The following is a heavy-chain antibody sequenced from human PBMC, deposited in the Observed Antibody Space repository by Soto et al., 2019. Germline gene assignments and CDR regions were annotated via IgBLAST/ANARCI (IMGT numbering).Heavy chain of an antibody. D-gene: IGHD6-25*01. CDR2: IYHSGIT. V-gene: IGHV4-30-2*01. CDR1: GGSISSGGYS. J-gene: IGHJ6*02. Sequence: QLQLQESGSGLVKPSQTLSLTCAVSGGSISSGGYSWSWIRQPPGKGLEWIGYIYHSGITYYNPSLKSRVTISEDRSKNQFSLKLSSVTAADTAVDYCAIEGGRGTYGMDVWGQGTTVTVSS. CDR3: AIEGGRGTYGMDV.